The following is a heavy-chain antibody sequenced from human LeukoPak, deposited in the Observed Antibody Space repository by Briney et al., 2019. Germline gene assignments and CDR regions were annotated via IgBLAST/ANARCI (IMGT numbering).Heavy chain of an antibody. J-gene: IGHJ4*02. CDR2: IDHSGST. CDR3: ARHSRVVDIVVVPAALSDY. D-gene: IGHD2-2*03. V-gene: IGHV4-38-2*01. Sequence: PSETLSLTCAVSGYSISSGYYWGWIRQPPGKGLEWIGSIDHSGSTYYNPSLKSRVTISIDTSKNQFSLKLSSVTAADTAVYYCARHSRVVDIVVVPAALSDYWGQGTLVTVSS. CDR1: GYSISSGYY.